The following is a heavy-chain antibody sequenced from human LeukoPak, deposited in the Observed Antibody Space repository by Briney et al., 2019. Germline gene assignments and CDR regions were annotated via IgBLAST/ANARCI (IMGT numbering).Heavy chain of an antibody. V-gene: IGHV3-9*01. CDR3: AKAQRGVVVGCDYGY. J-gene: IGHJ4*02. D-gene: IGHD2-2*01. Sequence: LRLSCAASGFTFDDYAMHWVRQAPGKGLEWVSGISWNSGSIGYADSVKGRFTISRDNAKNSLYLQMNSLRAEDTALYYCAKAQRGVVVGCDYGYWGQGTLVTVSS. CDR2: ISWNSGSI. CDR1: GFTFDDYA.